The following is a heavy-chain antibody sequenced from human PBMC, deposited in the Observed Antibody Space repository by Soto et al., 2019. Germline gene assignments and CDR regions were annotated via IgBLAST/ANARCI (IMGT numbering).Heavy chain of an antibody. J-gene: IGHJ6*02. V-gene: IGHV1-69*12. CDR2: IIPIFGTA. CDR3: ASQLTGDYYYYGMDV. CDR1: GGTFSSYA. Sequence: QVRLVQSGAEMKKPGSSVKVSCKASGGTFSSYAISWVRQAPGQGLEWMGGIIPIFGTADYAQKFQSRVTITADESTSTAYMELSSLRSEDTDVYYCASQLTGDYYYYGMDVWGQGTTVTVSS. D-gene: IGHD7-27*01.